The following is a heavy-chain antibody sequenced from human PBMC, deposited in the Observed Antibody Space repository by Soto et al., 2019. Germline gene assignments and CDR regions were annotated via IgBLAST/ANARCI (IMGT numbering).Heavy chain of an antibody. J-gene: IGHJ4*02. CDR1: GFTFSRYA. Sequence: EEKLLESGGGLVQPGGSLRLSCAASGFTFSRYAMNWVRQAPGKGLEWISTVSDGDGRTYYADSVKGRFTISRDNSQNMVYLEMSGLRADDTGAYYCAQALRDNSMGGLWGQGTLVTVSS. CDR2: VSDGDGRT. CDR3: AQALRDNSMGGL. V-gene: IGHV3-23*01. D-gene: IGHD1-1*01.